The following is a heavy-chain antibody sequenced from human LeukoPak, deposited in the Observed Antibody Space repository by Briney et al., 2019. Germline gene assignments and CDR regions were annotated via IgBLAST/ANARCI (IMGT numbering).Heavy chain of an antibody. CDR3: ARVRWGGLYYFDY. CDR1: GFTFSSYW. J-gene: IGHJ4*02. CDR2: INNDGRST. V-gene: IGHV3-74*01. Sequence: GGSLRLSCAASGFTFSSYWVHWVRQAPGKGLVGVSRINNDGRSTNYADSVKGRFTISRDNAKNTLYLQMNSLRAEDTAVYYCARVRWGGLYYFDYWGQGTLVTVSS. D-gene: IGHD3-16*01.